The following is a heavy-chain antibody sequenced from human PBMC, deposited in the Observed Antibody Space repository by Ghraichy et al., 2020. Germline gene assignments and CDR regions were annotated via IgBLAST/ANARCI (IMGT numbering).Heavy chain of an antibody. Sequence: SETLSLTCAVSGYSISSGYYWGWIRQPPGKGLEWIGSIYHSGSTYYNPSLKSRVTISVDTSKNQFSLKLSSVTAADTAVYYCARVAAAGILLRFDYWGQGTLVTVSS. CDR3: ARVAAAGILLRFDY. D-gene: IGHD6-13*01. J-gene: IGHJ4*02. CDR2: IYHSGST. CDR1: GYSISSGYY. V-gene: IGHV4-38-2*01.